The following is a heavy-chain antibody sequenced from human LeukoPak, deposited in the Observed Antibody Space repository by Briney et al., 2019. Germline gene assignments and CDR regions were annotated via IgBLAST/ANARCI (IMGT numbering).Heavy chain of an antibody. V-gene: IGHV3-53*01. CDR2: VYSDDTT. Sequence: PGGSLRLSCEASGFTVNSNYMNWVRQAPGKGLEWVSVVYSDDTTYYADSVKGRFAISRDNSKNTLYLQMNNLRAEDTAVYYCARGGGYYAIVYWGQGTLVTVSS. J-gene: IGHJ4*02. D-gene: IGHD1-26*01. CDR3: ARGGGYYAIVY. CDR1: GFTVNSNY.